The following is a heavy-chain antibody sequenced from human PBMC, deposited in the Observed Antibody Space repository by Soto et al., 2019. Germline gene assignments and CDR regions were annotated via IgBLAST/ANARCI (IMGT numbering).Heavy chain of an antibody. CDR3: ARDSLYYYDSSGYLYI. CDR1: GGTFSSYA. J-gene: IGHJ4*02. D-gene: IGHD3-22*01. CDR2: SIPIFGTA. Sequence: QVQLVQSGAEVKKPGSSVKVSCKDSGGTFSSYAISWVRQAPGQGLEWMGGSIPIFGTANYAQKFQGRVTITADKSTITAYMELSSLRSEDTAVYYCARDSLYYYDSSGYLYIWGQGTLVTVSS. V-gene: IGHV1-69*06.